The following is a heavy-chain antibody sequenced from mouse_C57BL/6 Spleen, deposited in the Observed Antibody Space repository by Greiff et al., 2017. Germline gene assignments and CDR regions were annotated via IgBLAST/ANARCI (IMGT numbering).Heavy chain of an antibody. D-gene: IGHD2-4*01. Sequence: QVQLKQPGAELVKPGASVKMSCKASGYTFTSYWITWVKQRPGQGLEWIGDIYPGSGSTNYNEKFKSKATLTVDTSSSTAYMQLSSLTSEDSAVYYCARRRYDSDVSAWFAYWGQGTLVTVSA. J-gene: IGHJ3*01. CDR1: GYTFTSYW. CDR3: ARRRYDSDVSAWFAY. V-gene: IGHV1-55*01. CDR2: IYPGSGST.